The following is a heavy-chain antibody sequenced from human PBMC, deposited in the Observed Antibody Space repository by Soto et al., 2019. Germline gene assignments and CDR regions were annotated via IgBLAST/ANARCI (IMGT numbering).Heavy chain of an antibody. CDR1: GFTFRSHA. Sequence: AGGSLRLSCAASGFTFRSHAMHWVRQAPGKGLEWVAVMSFDGNNKYYADSVKGRFTISRDNSKNTLYLQMNSLRVEDTAVYYCARDRGLDYGDFPDYWGQGTLVTVSS. J-gene: IGHJ4*02. CDR2: MSFDGNNK. D-gene: IGHD4-17*01. CDR3: ARDRGLDYGDFPDY. V-gene: IGHV3-30-3*01.